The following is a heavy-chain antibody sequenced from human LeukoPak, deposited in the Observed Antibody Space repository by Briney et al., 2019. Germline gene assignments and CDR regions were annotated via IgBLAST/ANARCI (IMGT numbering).Heavy chain of an antibody. CDR1: GGSISSYY. CDR3: ARDLTMVRGVIMGY. J-gene: IGHJ4*02. Sequence: SETLSLTCTVSGGSISSYYWSWIRQPPGKRLEWIGYIYYTGSTNYNPSLKSRVTMSVDASKNQFSLWLNSVTAADTAVYYCARDLTMVRGVIMGYWGQGTLVTVSS. V-gene: IGHV4-59*01. CDR2: IYYTGST. D-gene: IGHD3-10*01.